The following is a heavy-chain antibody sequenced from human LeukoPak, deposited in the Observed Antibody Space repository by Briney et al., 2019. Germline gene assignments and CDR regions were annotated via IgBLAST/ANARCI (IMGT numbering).Heavy chain of an antibody. CDR1: ILTFSIYD. D-gene: IGHD2-2*01. CDR2: HSSRGGRT. J-gene: IGHJ3*02. V-gene: IGHV3-23*01. Sequence: GGTLRLFYAASILTFSIYDIHWATHAPGRGRVEGTNHSSRGGRTDYPDSVEERFTISRDQSKNPLYLQMSSLRDEDTAIYYCAKVRPARTWDDALDIWGQGAMVTVSS. CDR3: AKVRPARTWDDALDI.